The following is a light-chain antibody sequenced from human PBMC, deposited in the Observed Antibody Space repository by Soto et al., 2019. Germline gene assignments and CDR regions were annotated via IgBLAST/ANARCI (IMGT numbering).Light chain of an antibody. CDR3: SSYTTSSTYV. CDR2: GVT. Sequence: QSALTQPPSVSGSPGQSVTISCTGTSSDVGHYNRVSWYQQPPGTAPKLMIYGVTNRPSGVPDRFSGSKSGNTASLIISGLQAEDEADYYCSSYTTSSTYVFGPGTKVTVL. CDR1: SSDVGHYNR. J-gene: IGLJ1*01. V-gene: IGLV2-18*02.